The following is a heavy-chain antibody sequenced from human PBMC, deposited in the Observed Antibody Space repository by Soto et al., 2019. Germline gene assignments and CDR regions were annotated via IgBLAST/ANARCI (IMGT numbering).Heavy chain of an antibody. D-gene: IGHD6-6*01. J-gene: IGHJ4*02. CDR3: ARDGLSSSSSFDY. CDR1: GYSFTDYW. Sequence: EVQPVQSGAEVTKPGESLKISCKASGYSFTDYWIGWVRQMPGKGLEWMGIIYPGDSDTKYSPSFQGQVTMSADKSISTAYLQWNSLKASDTAMYYCARDGLSSSSSFDYWGQGTLVTVSS. V-gene: IGHV5-51*01. CDR2: IYPGDSDT.